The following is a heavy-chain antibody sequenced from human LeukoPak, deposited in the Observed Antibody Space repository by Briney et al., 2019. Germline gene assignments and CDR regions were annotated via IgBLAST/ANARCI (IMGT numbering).Heavy chain of an antibody. CDR2: IIPIFGTA. Sequence: ASVKVSCKASGGTFSSYAISWVRQAPGQGLEWMGGIIPIFGTANYAQKFQGRVTITADKSTSTAYMELSSLRPEDTAVYYCARGRGAGPFDYWGQGTLVTVSS. V-gene: IGHV1-69*06. CDR1: GGTFSSYA. CDR3: ARGRGAGPFDY. D-gene: IGHD6-19*01. J-gene: IGHJ4*02.